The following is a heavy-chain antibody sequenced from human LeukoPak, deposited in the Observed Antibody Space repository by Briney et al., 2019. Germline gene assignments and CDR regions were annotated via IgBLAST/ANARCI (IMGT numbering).Heavy chain of an antibody. Sequence: GGSLRLSCAASGFTFRSYWMSWVRQAPGKGLEWVSGITDSGDSTYYADSVKGRFTISRDNSKNTLYLQMNSLRAEDTAVYNCAKTGGTSGWQRGLGYWGQGTLVTVSS. J-gene: IGHJ4*02. D-gene: IGHD6-19*01. CDR3: AKTGGTSGWQRGLGY. CDR1: GFTFRSYW. V-gene: IGHV3-23*01. CDR2: ITDSGDST.